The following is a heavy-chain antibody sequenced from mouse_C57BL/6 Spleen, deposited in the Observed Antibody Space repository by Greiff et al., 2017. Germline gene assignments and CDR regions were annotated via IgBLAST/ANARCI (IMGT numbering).Heavy chain of an antibody. J-gene: IGHJ3*01. CDR1: GFNIKDDY. CDR2: IDPENGDT. Sequence: VQLKQSGAELVRPGASVKLSCTASGFNIKDDYMHWVKQRPEQGLEWIGWIDPENGDTEYDSKFQGKATITADTSSNTAYLQLSSLTSEDTAVYYCTTNYDYLFAYWGQGTLVTVSA. V-gene: IGHV14-4*01. D-gene: IGHD2-4*01. CDR3: TTNYDYLFAY.